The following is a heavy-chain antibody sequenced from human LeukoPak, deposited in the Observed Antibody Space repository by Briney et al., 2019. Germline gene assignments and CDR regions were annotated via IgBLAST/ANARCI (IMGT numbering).Heavy chain of an antibody. Sequence: QTGGSLRLSCAASAFTFSSYAMSWVRQAPGKGLEWVSTINNSGGDTYYADSVKGRFTISRDNSKNTLYLQMNNLRAEDTAVFYCAKHSGDSAYYSFDYWGQGTLVAVSS. V-gene: IGHV3-23*01. CDR2: INNSGGDT. J-gene: IGHJ4*02. CDR1: AFTFSSYA. CDR3: AKHSGDSAYYSFDY. D-gene: IGHD3-22*01.